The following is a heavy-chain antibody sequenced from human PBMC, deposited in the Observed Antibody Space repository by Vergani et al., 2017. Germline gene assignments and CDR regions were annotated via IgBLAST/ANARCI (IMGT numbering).Heavy chain of an antibody. V-gene: IGHV3-23*01. Sequence: EVQLLESGGGLVQPGGSLRLSCAASGFTFSSYAMSWVRQAPGKGLEWVSAISGSGGRTYYADSVKGRFTISRDNSKKPLYLQMNSLRAEDTAVYYCAKVLGLPYGMDVWGQGTTVTVSS. J-gene: IGHJ6*02. CDR3: AKVLGLPYGMDV. CDR1: GFTFSSYA. CDR2: ISGSGGRT.